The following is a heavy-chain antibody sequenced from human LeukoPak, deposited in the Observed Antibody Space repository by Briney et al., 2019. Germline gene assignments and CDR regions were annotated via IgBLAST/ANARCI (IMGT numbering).Heavy chain of an antibody. Sequence: SETLSLTCTVSGGSISSSSYYWGWIRQPPGKGLEWIGSIYYSGSTYYNPSLKSRVTISVDTSKNQFSLKLSSVTAADTAVYYCARQFKLTTVTTWGQGTLVTASS. V-gene: IGHV4-39*01. CDR2: IYYSGST. D-gene: IGHD4-11*01. CDR1: GGSISSSSYY. J-gene: IGHJ5*02. CDR3: ARQFKLTTVTT.